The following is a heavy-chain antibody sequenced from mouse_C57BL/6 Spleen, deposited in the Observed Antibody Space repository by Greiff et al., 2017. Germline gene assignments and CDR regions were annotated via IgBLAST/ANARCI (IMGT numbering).Heavy chain of an antibody. Sequence: QVQLQQPGAELVRPGSSVKLSCKASGYTFTSYWMHWVKQRPIQGLEWIGNIDPSDSETHYNQKFKDKATLTVDKSSSTAYMQLSSLTSEDSAVYYGARDYYGSWGYWGQGTTLTVSS. V-gene: IGHV1-52*01. CDR2: IDPSDSET. D-gene: IGHD1-1*01. CDR3: ARDYYGSWGY. CDR1: GYTFTSYW. J-gene: IGHJ2*01.